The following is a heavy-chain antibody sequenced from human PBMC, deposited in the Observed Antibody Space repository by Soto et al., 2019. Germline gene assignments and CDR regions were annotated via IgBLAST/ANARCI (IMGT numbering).Heavy chain of an antibody. CDR1: GFTFSSYG. J-gene: IGHJ4*02. Sequence: PGGSLRLSCAASGFTFSSYGMHWVRQAPGKGLEWVAVISYDGSNRYYADSVKGRFTISRDNSKNTLYLQMNSLRAEDTAVYYCAKGLEYDYIWGSYRPFDYWGQGTLVTVSS. CDR2: ISYDGSNR. CDR3: AKGLEYDYIWGSYRPFDY. V-gene: IGHV3-30*18. D-gene: IGHD3-16*02.